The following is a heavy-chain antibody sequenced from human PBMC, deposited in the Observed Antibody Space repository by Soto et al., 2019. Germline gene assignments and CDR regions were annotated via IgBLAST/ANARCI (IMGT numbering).Heavy chain of an antibody. CDR3: AKHRRKEVVAAITQH. D-gene: IGHD2-15*01. Sequence: GGSLRLSCAASGFTFSSYAMSWVRQAPGKGLEWVSAISGSGGSTYYADSVKGRFTISRDNSKNTLYLQMNSLRAEDTAVYYCAKHRRKEVVAAITQHWGQGTLVTVSS. J-gene: IGHJ1*01. CDR1: GFTFSSYA. V-gene: IGHV3-23*01. CDR2: ISGSGGST.